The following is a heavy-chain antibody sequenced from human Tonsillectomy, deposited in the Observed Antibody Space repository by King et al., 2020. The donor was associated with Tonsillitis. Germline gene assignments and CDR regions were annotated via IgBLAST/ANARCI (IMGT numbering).Heavy chain of an antibody. CDR1: GFTFSNYD. Sequence: VQLVESGGGLVQPGGSLRLSCAASGFTFSNYDMHWVRQATGKGLEWVSCIDTAGDTYYPGSVKGRFTISRENAKNSLYLQMNSLRAGDTAVYYCAGEVTGSRLFDSWGQGTLVTVSS. V-gene: IGHV3-13*04. CDR3: AGEVTGSRLFDS. J-gene: IGHJ4*02. D-gene: IGHD1-20*01. CDR2: IDTAGDT.